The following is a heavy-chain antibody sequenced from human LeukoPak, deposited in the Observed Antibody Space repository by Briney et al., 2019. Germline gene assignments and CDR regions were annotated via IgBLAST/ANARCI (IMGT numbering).Heavy chain of an antibody. V-gene: IGHV1-18*01. D-gene: IGHD2-15*01. CDR3: ARDRAWWTNYYYYGMDV. Sequence: ASVKVSRKASGYTFTSYGISWVRQAPGQGLEWMGWISAYNGNTNYAQKLQGRVTMTTDTSTSTAYMELRSLRSDDTAVYYCARDRAWWTNYYYYGMDVWGQGTTVTVSS. J-gene: IGHJ6*02. CDR2: ISAYNGNT. CDR1: GYTFTSYG.